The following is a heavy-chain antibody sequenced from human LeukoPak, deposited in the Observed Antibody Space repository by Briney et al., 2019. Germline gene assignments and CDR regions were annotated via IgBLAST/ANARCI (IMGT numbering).Heavy chain of an antibody. J-gene: IGHJ4*02. CDR1: GFTFNNAW. V-gene: IGHV3-15*01. D-gene: IGHD3-16*01. CDR3: STGIGGH. CDR2: IKSKPDGGTT. Sequence: GGSLRLSCAASGFTFNNAWMSWVRQAPGKGLEWVGRIKSKPDGGTTDYAAPVKGRFTFSRDDSKNTLYLQMSSLKTEDTAVYYCSTGIGGHWGQGTLVTVSS.